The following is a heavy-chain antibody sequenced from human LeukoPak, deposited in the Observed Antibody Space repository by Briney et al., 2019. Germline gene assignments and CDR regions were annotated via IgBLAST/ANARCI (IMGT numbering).Heavy chain of an antibody. CDR2: IRSDGNTQ. D-gene: IGHD3-22*01. CDR3: VAEASSGYLPGDY. J-gene: IGHJ4*02. Sequence: GGSLRLSCAASGFTFSNYGMHWVRQAPGKGLEWVAHIRSDGNTQYYGDSVKGRFTISKENSKNTLYLQMNSLRREDTAVYHCVAEASSGYLPGDYWGQGTLVTVSS. V-gene: IGHV3-30*02. CDR1: GFTFSNYG.